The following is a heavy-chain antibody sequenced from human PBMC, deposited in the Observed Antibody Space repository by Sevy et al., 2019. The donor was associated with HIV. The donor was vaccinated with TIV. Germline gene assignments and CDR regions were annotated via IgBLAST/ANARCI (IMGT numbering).Heavy chain of an antibody. CDR3: TTDSINRGLSALLDY. D-gene: IGHD3-10*01. Sequence: GGSLRLSCAASGFTFSNAWMSWVRQAPGKELEWVGRIKSKTDGGTTDYAAPVKGRFTISRDDSKNTLYLQMNSLKTVDTAIYYCTTDSINRGLSALLDYWGQGTLVTVSS. J-gene: IGHJ4*02. V-gene: IGHV3-15*01. CDR2: IKSKTDGGTT. CDR1: GFTFSNAW.